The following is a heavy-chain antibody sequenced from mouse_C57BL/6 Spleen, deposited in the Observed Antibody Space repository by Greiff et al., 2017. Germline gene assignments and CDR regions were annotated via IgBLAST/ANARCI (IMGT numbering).Heavy chain of an antibody. V-gene: IGHV1-59*01. CDR2: IDPSDSYT. Sequence: MQLQQPGAELVRPGTSVKLSCKASGYTFTSYWMHWVKQRPGQGLEWIGVIDPSDSYTNYNQKFKGKATLTVDTSSSTAYMQLSSLTSEDSAVYYCRGFDYWGQGTTLTVSS. CDR3: RGFDY. J-gene: IGHJ2*01. CDR1: GYTFTSYW.